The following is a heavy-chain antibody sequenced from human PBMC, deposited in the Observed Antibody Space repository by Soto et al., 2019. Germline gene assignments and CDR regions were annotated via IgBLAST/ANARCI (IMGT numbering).Heavy chain of an antibody. Sequence: QITLKESGPTLVNPTQTLTLTCTFSGFSLSTSGVGVGWIRQPPGKALEWLALIYWNDDKRYSPSLKSRLTITKDTSKNQVVLTMTNMDPVDTATYYCAHSPLGYSSSWYYFDYWGQGTLVTVSS. CDR2: IYWNDDK. CDR3: AHSPLGYSSSWYYFDY. V-gene: IGHV2-5*01. D-gene: IGHD6-13*01. CDR1: GFSLSTSGVG. J-gene: IGHJ4*02.